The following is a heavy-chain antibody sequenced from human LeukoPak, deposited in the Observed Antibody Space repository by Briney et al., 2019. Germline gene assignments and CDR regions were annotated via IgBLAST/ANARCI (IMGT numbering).Heavy chain of an antibody. D-gene: IGHD2-8*01. V-gene: IGHV4-34*01. Sequence: PETLSLTCAVYGGSFSGYYWSWIRQPPGKGLEWIGEINHSGSTNYNPSLKSRVTISVDTSKNQFSLKLSSVTAADTAVYYCARKLRYCTNGVCYIGRNWFDPWGQGTLVTVSS. CDR3: ARKLRYCTNGVCYIGRNWFDP. CDR1: GGSFSGYY. CDR2: INHSGST. J-gene: IGHJ5*02.